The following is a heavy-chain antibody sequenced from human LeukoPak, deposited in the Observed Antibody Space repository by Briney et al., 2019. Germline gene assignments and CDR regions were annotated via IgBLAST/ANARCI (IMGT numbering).Heavy chain of an antibody. J-gene: IGHJ4*02. D-gene: IGHD1-1*01. CDR2: IRSKAYGETA. Sequence: GGSLRLSCTASGFTFGDYAMSWIRQAPGKGLEWVGFIRSKAYGETADYAASVKGRFTISRDDSKAIAYLQMNSLKTEDTAVYHCTRDRGAYNLYDYWGQGTLVTVFS. CDR3: TRDRGAYNLYDY. CDR1: GFTFGDYA. V-gene: IGHV3-49*03.